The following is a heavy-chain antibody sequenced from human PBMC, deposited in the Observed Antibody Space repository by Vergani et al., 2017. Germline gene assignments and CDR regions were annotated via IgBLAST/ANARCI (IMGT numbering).Heavy chain of an antibody. D-gene: IGHD6-19*01. CDR3: ARHFRTGQWLAPFFDY. J-gene: IGHJ4*02. V-gene: IGHV4-4*09. CDR1: GGSISSYY. Sequence: QVQLQESGPRLVKPSETLSLTCTVSGGSISSYYWSWIRQPPGKGLEWIGYIYTSGSTNYNPPLKSRVTISVDTSKNQFSLKLSSVTAADTAVYYCARHFRTGQWLAPFFDYWGQGTLVTVSS. CDR2: IYTSGST.